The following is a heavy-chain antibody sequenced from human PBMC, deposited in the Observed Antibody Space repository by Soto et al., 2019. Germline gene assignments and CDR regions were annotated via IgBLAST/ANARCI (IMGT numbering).Heavy chain of an antibody. Sequence: GGSLRLSCAASGFTFSSYAMSWVHQAPGKGLEWVSAISGSGGSTYYADSVKGRFTISRDNSKNTLYLQMNSLRAEDTAVYYCAKSGPGFLGYGMDVWGQGTTVTVSS. D-gene: IGHD3-3*01. CDR2: ISGSGGST. CDR3: AKSGPGFLGYGMDV. J-gene: IGHJ6*02. V-gene: IGHV3-23*01. CDR1: GFTFSSYA.